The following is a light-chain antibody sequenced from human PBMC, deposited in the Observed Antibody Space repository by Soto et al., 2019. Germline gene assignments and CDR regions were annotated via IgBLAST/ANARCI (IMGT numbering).Light chain of an antibody. J-gene: IGKJ4*01. CDR1: QGISNS. Sequence: DIQMTQSPSSLSASVGDRVTITCRPSQGISNSLAWYQQKPGKVPKLLIYEESTLHSGVPSRFSGRKSGTQFTLTIDSLQPEDFATYYCQQVKTYPRTFGGGTKVDIK. V-gene: IGKV1-9*01. CDR3: QQVKTYPRT. CDR2: EES.